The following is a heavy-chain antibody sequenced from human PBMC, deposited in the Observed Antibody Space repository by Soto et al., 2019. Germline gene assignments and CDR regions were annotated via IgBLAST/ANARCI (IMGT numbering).Heavy chain of an antibody. CDR2: IYYSGST. CDR3: ARDHYVYDILTGYGYYYGMDV. J-gene: IGHJ6*02. CDR1: GGSISSGDYY. V-gene: IGHV4-30-4*01. Sequence: QVQLQESGPGLVKPSQTLSLTCTVSGGSISSGDYYWSWIRQPTGKGLEWIGYIYYSGSTYYNPSLKRRVTISVDTSKNQFSLKLSSVTAADTAVYYCARDHYVYDILTGYGYYYGMDVWGQGTTVTVSS. D-gene: IGHD3-9*01.